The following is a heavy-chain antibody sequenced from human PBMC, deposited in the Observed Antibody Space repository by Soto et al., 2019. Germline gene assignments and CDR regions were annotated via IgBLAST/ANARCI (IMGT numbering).Heavy chain of an antibody. J-gene: IGHJ4*02. CDR3: ARTIWYLGPTLEY. D-gene: IGHD6-13*01. CDR2: INHSGST. V-gene: IGHV4-34*01. Sequence: XETLSLTCAFYVVSFSGYYWSCIRHPPGKGLEWIGEINHSGSTNYNPSLKSRVTISVDTSKNQFSLKLSSVTAADTAVYYCARTIWYLGPTLEYWGQGTLVTVSS. CDR1: VVSFSGYY.